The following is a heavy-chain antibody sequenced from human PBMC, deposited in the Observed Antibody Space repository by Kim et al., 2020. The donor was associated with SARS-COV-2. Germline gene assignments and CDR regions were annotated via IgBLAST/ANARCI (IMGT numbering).Heavy chain of an antibody. Sequence: GYAQRFQGRVTVTRDTSTSTVYMELSSLRSEDTAVYYCAREGPGTFYFDYWGQGTLVIVSS. CDR3: AREGPGTFYFDY. J-gene: IGHJ4*02. V-gene: IGHV1-46*01.